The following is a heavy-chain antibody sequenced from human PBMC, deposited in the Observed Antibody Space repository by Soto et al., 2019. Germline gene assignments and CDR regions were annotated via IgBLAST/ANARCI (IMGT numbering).Heavy chain of an antibody. V-gene: IGHV6-1*01. Sequence: SQTLSLTCAISGDSVSSNSAAWNWIRQSPSRGLEWLGRTYYRSKWYNDYAVSVKSRITINPDTSKNQFSLQLNSVTPEDTAVYYCARDGSIAAAGSTYGVTYYFDYWGQGTLVTVSS. CDR3: ARDGSIAAAGSTYGVTYYFDY. CDR2: TYYRSKWYN. CDR1: GDSVSSNSAA. D-gene: IGHD6-13*01. J-gene: IGHJ4*02.